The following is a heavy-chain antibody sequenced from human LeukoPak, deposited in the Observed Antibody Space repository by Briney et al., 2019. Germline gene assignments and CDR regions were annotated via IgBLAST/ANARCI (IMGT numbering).Heavy chain of an antibody. D-gene: IGHD6-13*01. CDR1: GYTFTGYY. J-gene: IGHJ6*03. CDR2: ISPNSGGT. V-gene: IGHV1-2*02. Sequence: ASVKVSCKASGYTFTGYYVNWVRQAPGQGLEWMGWISPNSGGTNYAQKFQGRVTMTRDTSISTAYMELSRMRSDDTAVYYCARDPSSSWYGTYRGYYYYMDVWGKGTTVTVSS. CDR3: ARDPSSSWYGTYRGYYYYMDV.